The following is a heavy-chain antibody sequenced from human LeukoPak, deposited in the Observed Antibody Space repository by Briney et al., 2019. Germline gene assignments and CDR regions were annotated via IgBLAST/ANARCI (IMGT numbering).Heavy chain of an antibody. CDR1: GFTFSSSS. CDR2: LTGSGGST. J-gene: IGHJ4*02. Sequence: GGSLRLSCAASGFTFSSSSMSWVRQAPGKGLEWVSALTGSGGSTYYADSVKGRFTISRDNSKKTLFLQMNSLRAEDMAVYYCAKDLAPAAYWGQGTLVTVSS. V-gene: IGHV3-23*01. D-gene: IGHD2-2*01. CDR3: AKDLAPAAY.